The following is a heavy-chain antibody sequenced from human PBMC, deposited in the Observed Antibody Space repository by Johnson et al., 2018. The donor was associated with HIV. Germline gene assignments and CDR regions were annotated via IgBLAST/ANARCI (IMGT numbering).Heavy chain of an antibody. CDR3: AKDGPFGSGIDASDI. J-gene: IGHJ3*02. V-gene: IGHV3-30*02. D-gene: IGHD3-16*01. CDR2: IRDDGSNQ. CDR1: GFTFSTYG. Sequence: QVQLVESGGGVVQPGGSLRLSCAASGFTFSTYGMHWVRQAPGKGLEWVAFIRDDGSNQHYADSVKGRFTISRDNSKNTVYLQMNSLRGEDTAVYYCAKDGPFGSGIDASDIWGQGTMVTVSS.